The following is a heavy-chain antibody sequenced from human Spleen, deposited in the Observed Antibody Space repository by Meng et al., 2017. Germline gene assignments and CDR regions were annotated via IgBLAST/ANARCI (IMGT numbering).Heavy chain of an antibody. CDR3: VRALNDDGGKTF. CDR1: GFTFSSYW. V-gene: IGHV3-74*01. J-gene: IGHJ4*02. D-gene: IGHD4-23*01. Sequence: GESLKISCADSGFTFSSYWMHWVRQAPGKGLVWVSRINIDGSTTAYADSVKGRFTISRDNAKNTLSLQMNSLRAEDSAVYYCVRALNDDGGKTFWDQGTLVTVSS. CDR2: INIDGSTT.